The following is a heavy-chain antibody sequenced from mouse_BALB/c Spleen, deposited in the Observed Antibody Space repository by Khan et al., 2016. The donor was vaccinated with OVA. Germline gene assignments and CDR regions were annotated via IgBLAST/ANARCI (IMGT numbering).Heavy chain of an antibody. D-gene: IGHD2-1*01. CDR3: ARGDGNSLYWYFDV. CDR1: GYTFTSYW. J-gene: IGHJ1*01. Sequence: QVQLQQSGAELVRPGASVKLSYKASGYTFTSYWMNWVKQRPGQGLEWIGMIDPSDSETHYNQMFKDKATLTVDKSSSTAYMQLSSLTSEDSAVYYCARGDGNSLYWYFDVWGAGTTVTVSS. CDR2: IDPSDSET. V-gene: IGHV1-61*01.